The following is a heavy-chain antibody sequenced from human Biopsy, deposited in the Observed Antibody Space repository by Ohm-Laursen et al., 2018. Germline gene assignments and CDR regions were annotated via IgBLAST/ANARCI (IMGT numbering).Heavy chain of an antibody. CDR2: ISGRGAT. CDR3: ARLYRLDDYWNDDPPDAFDV. J-gene: IGHJ3*01. CDR1: GGSIRSDY. Sequence: SDTLSITCTVSGGSIRSDYWSWIRQSPRKGLEWIGHISGRGATNYNPSLRGRVTISVDTSKNQFSLKLSSVTAADTAVFFCARLYRLDDYWNDDPPDAFDVWGQGTMVTVSS. D-gene: IGHD3-3*01. V-gene: IGHV4-59*07.